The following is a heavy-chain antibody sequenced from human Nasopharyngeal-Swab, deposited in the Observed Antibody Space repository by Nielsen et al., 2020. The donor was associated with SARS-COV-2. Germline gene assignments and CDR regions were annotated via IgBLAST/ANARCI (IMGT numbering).Heavy chain of an antibody. Sequence: EGSLRLSCAASRFTVSSNYMSWVRQAPGKGLEWVSVIYSGGSTYYADSVKGRFTISRDNYKNTLYLQMNSLRAEDTAVYYCARDLYRQQWPLYNYYGMDVWGQGTTVTVSS. J-gene: IGHJ6*02. CDR3: ARDLYRQQWPLYNYYGMDV. D-gene: IGHD6-19*01. V-gene: IGHV3-53*01. CDR2: IYSGGST. CDR1: RFTVSSNY.